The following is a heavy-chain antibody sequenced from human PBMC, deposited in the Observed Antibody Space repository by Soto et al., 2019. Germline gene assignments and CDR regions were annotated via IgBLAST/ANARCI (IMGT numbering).Heavy chain of an antibody. CDR1: GYTSTSYA. Sequence: ASVKVSCKSSGYTSTSYAMHWVRQAPGQRLEWMGWINAGNGNTKYSQKFQGRVTITRDTSASTAYIELSSLRSEDTAVYYCARGYDFWSGYIDYWGQGTLVTVS. V-gene: IGHV1-3*01. CDR3: ARGYDFWSGYIDY. CDR2: INAGNGNT. J-gene: IGHJ4*02. D-gene: IGHD3-3*01.